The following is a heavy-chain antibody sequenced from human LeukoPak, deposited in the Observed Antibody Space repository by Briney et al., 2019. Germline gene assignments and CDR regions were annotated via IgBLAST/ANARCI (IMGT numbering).Heavy chain of an antibody. J-gene: IGHJ4*02. D-gene: IGHD6-19*01. V-gene: IGHV3-21*01. CDR1: GFTFSSYS. CDR2: ISSSSSYI. Sequence: GRSLRLSCAASGFTFSSYSMNWARQAPGEGLEWVSSISSSSSYISYADSVKGRFTSSRDNAKNSLYLQMNSLRAEDTAVYYCARDLALVAVAGRSRDYWGQGTLVTVSS. CDR3: ARDLALVAVAGRSRDY.